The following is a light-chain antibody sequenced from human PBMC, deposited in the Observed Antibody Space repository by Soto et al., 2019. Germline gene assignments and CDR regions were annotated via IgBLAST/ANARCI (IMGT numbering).Light chain of an antibody. Sequence: QSALTQPASVSGSPGQSITISCTGTSSDVGGYNYVSWYQRHLGKAPKLMIYDVSNRPSGVSNRFSGSKSGNTASLTISGLQAEDEADYHCSSYTSTSIVFGTGTKVTVL. J-gene: IGLJ1*01. V-gene: IGLV2-14*01. CDR3: SSYTSTSIV. CDR1: SSDVGGYNY. CDR2: DVS.